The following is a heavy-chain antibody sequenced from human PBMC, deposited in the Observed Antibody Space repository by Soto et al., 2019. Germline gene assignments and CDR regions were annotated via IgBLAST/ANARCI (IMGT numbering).Heavy chain of an antibody. Sequence: EVQLVESGGGLVQPGGSLRLSCVASGFTFNSYSMNWVRQAPGKGLEWISYINSGSTSVFYADSVKGRFTISRDNAKNSLYLLVNSLRAEYTAVYYCASSTSPDASWGQGTLVTVPS. V-gene: IGHV3-48*01. D-gene: IGHD2-2*01. CDR1: GFTFNSYS. CDR2: INSGSTSV. CDR3: ASSTSPDAS. J-gene: IGHJ5*02.